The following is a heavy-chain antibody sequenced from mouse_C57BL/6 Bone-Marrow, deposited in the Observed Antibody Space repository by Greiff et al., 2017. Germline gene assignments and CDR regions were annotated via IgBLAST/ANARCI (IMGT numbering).Heavy chain of an antibody. CDR3: ARLAFDY. CDR1: GFTFSSYA. Sequence: EVKLMESGGGLVKPGGSLKLSCAASGFTFSSYAMSWVRQTPEKRLEWVATISDGGSYTYYPDNVKGRFTISRDNAKNNLYLQMSHLKSEDTAMYYCARLAFDYWGQGTTLTVS. V-gene: IGHV5-4*03. CDR2: ISDGGSYT. J-gene: IGHJ2*01.